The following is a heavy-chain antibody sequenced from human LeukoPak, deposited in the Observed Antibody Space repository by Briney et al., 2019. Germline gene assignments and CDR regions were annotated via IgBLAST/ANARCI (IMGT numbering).Heavy chain of an antibody. V-gene: IGHV4-4*07. Sequence: PSETLSLTCTVSGGSISSYYWSWIRQPAGKGLEWIGRIYTSGSTNYNPSLKSRVTVSVDTSKNQFSLKLSSVTAADTAVYYCARRYYDSSGYPLEDYWGQGTLVTVSS. CDR2: IYTSGST. D-gene: IGHD3-22*01. CDR1: GGSISSYY. J-gene: IGHJ4*02. CDR3: ARRYYDSSGYPLEDY.